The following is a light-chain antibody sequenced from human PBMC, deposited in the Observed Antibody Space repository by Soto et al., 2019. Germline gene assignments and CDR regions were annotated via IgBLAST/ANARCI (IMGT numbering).Light chain of an antibody. CDR3: QHYNSYLST. V-gene: IGKV1-5*01. J-gene: IGKJ2*01. CDR2: DAS. Sequence: DIQMTQSPSTLSASVGDRVTITCRASQSISSWLAWYQQKPGKAPKLLIYDASSLESGVPSRFSGSGPETEFPLTISSLQPDDFATYNCQHYNSYLSTFGQGTKLEIK. CDR1: QSISSW.